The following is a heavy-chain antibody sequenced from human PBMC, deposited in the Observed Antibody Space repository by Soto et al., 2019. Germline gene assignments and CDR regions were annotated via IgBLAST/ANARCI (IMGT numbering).Heavy chain of an antibody. CDR2: IWYDGSNK. V-gene: IGHV3-33*01. J-gene: IGHJ4*02. CDR3: ARESSPQDYGDRDY. D-gene: IGHD4-17*01. CDR1: GFTFSSYG. Sequence: QVQLVESGGGVVQPGRSPRLSCAASGFTFSSYGMHWVRQAPGKGLEWVAVIWYDGSNKYYADSVKGRFTISRDDSKNTLYLQMNSLRTEDTAVYYCARESSPQDYGDRDYWGPGTLVTVSS.